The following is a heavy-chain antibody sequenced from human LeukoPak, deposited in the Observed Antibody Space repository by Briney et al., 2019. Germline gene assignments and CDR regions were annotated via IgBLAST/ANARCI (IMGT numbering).Heavy chain of an antibody. CDR3: AKDPRTDDRSGYYGPYFDY. Sequence: GGSLRLSCAASGFTFSSYAMSWVRQAPGKGLEWVSAISGSGGSTYYADSVKGRFTISRDNSKNTLYLQMNSLRAEDTAVYYCAKDPRTDDRSGYYGPYFDYWGQGTLVSVSS. V-gene: IGHV3-23*01. D-gene: IGHD3-22*01. CDR2: ISGSGGST. J-gene: IGHJ4*02. CDR1: GFTFSSYA.